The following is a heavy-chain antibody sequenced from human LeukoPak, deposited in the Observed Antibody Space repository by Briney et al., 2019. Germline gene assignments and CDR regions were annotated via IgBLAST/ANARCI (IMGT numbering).Heavy chain of an antibody. J-gene: IGHJ3*02. CDR1: GGSISSHY. CDR3: ARRNDFDI. CDR2: IYYSGNT. V-gene: IGHV4-59*08. Sequence: SETLSLTCTVSGGSISSHYWSWIRQPPGKGLEWIGNIYYSGNTNYNPSLKSRVTISVDTSKNQFSLKLSSVTAADTAVYYCARRNDFDIWGQGTMVTVSS.